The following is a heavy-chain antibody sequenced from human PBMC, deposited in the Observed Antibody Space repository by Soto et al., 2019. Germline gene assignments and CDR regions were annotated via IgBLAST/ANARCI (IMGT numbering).Heavy chain of an antibody. CDR2: ISTSSSTI. CDR1: GFTFSSYS. J-gene: IGHJ5*02. D-gene: IGHD5-12*01. V-gene: IGHV3-48*02. CDR3: ARYVGRTGWFDP. Sequence: EVQLVESGGGLVQPGGSLRLSCSASGFTFSSYSMSWVRQAPGKGLEWVSYISTSSSTIYHADSVKGRFTISRDNAKNSLYLLMNSLRDEDTAVYYCARYVGRTGWFDPWGQGTLVTVSS.